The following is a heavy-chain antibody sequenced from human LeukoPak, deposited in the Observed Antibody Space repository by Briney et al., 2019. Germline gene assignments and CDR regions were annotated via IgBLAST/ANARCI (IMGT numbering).Heavy chain of an antibody. CDR3: AKGGGNPRGDYYYYYMDV. D-gene: IGHD4-23*01. CDR2: IRGSGGST. J-gene: IGHJ6*03. V-gene: IGHV3-23*01. Sequence: GGSQRLSCAASGFTFSSYAMSWVRQAPGKGLEWVSAIRGSGGSTYYADSVKGRFTISRDNSKNTLYLQMNSLRAEDTAVYYCAKGGGNPRGDYYYYYMDVWGKGTTVTVSS. CDR1: GFTFSSYA.